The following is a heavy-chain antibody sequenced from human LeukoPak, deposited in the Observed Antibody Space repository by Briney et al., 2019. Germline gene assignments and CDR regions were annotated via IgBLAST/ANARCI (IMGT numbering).Heavy chain of an antibody. V-gene: IGHV3-23*01. CDR1: GFTFSCYA. J-gene: IGHJ3*02. CDR2: ISGSDGST. Sequence: GGSLRLSCAASGFTFSCYAMSWVRQAPGKGLEWVSAISGSDGSTYYEDSVKGRFTISRDNSKNTLYLQINRLRAEDTAVYYCAKAAVTYSSSWFSEDIWGQGTMVTVSS. D-gene: IGHD6-13*01. CDR3: AKAAVTYSSSWFSEDI.